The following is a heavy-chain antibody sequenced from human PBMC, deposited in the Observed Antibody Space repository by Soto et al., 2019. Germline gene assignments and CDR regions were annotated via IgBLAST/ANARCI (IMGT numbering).Heavy chain of an antibody. J-gene: IGHJ6*02. CDR2: INPNSGGT. CDR3: ARDLRLVSYYYYGMDV. D-gene: IGHD3-3*01. V-gene: IGHV1-2*04. CDR1: GYTFTGYY. Sequence: QVQLVQSGAEVKKPGASVKVSCKASGYTFTGYYMHWVRQAPGQGLEWMGWINPNSGGTNYAQKFQGWVTMTRDTSISTAYMELSRLRSDDTAVYYCARDLRLVSYYYYGMDVWGQGTTVTVSS.